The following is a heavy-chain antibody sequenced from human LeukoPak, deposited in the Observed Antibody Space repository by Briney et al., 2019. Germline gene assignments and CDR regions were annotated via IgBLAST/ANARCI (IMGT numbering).Heavy chain of an antibody. CDR1: GFTFSSYG. V-gene: IGHV3-30*02. CDR3: ARSAVVIGRGAVAGPFDY. J-gene: IGHJ4*02. D-gene: IGHD6-19*01. CDR2: IRYDGSNK. Sequence: GGSLRLSCAASGFTFSSYGMHWVRQAPGKGLEWVAFIRYDGSNKYYADSVKGRFTISRDNSKNTLYLQMNSLRAEDTAVYYCARSAVVIGRGAVAGPFDYWGQGTLVTVSS.